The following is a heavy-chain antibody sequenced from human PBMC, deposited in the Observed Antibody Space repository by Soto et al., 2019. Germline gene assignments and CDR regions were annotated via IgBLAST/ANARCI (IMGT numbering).Heavy chain of an antibody. CDR2: ISASGRTA. V-gene: IGHV3-11*01. CDR3: ARDGYCTYGLCYTYFFDY. J-gene: IGHJ4*02. CDR1: GITFNDYY. D-gene: IGHD2-8*01. Sequence: GGSLRLSCEASGITFNDYYMSWIRQTPGKGLEWISFISASGRTAYYAESVRGRFTVSRDKYKKSLFLQMNSLRAEDTAVYYCARDGYCTYGLCYTYFFDYWGQGTLVTVSS.